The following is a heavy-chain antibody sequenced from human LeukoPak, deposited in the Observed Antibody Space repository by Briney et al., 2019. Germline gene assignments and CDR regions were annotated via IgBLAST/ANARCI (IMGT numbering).Heavy chain of an antibody. D-gene: IGHD4-17*01. Sequence: SETLSLTCAVYGGSFSGYYWSWLRQPPGKGLEWIGEINHSGSTNYNPSLKSRVTISVDTSKNQFSLKLSSLTAADTAVYYCARGGGDDYGDYIVYWGQGTLVTVSS. J-gene: IGHJ4*02. CDR2: INHSGST. CDR3: ARGGGDDYGDYIVY. V-gene: IGHV4-34*01. CDR1: GGSFSGYY.